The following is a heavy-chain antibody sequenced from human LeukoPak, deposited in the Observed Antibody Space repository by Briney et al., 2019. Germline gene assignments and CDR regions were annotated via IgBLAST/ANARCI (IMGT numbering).Heavy chain of an antibody. V-gene: IGHV4-4*07. CDR3: AREEYSSDWYGRDS. J-gene: IGHJ4*02. CDR2: IYTTGIT. D-gene: IGHD6-13*01. Sequence: SETLSLTCTVSGGSISTYYWNWIRQPAGKGLEWIGRIYTTGITNYNPSLKSRVSVSVDTSKNQFSLKLSSVTAADTAFYYCAREEYSSDWYGRDSWGQGTLVTVSS. CDR1: GGSISTYY.